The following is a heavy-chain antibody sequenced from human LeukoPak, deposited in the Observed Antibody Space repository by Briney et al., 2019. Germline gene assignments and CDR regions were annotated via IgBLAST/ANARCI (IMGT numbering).Heavy chain of an antibody. D-gene: IGHD1-26*01. CDR1: GFIFGSYG. J-gene: IGHJ3*02. CDR2: IAGSGGST. CDR3: AKDRFYSGSPRAFDM. V-gene: IGHV3-23*01. Sequence: GGSLRLSCAASGFIFGSYGMSWVRQAPGKGLEWVAVIAGSGGSTYYADSVKGRFTFSKDNSKNTLYLQMNSLRAEDTALYYCAKDRFYSGSPRAFDMWGRGTMVTVSS.